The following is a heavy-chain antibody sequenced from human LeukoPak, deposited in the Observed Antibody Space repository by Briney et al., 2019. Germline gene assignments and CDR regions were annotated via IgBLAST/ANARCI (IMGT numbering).Heavy chain of an antibody. CDR1: GGTFSSYA. Sequence: ASVKVSCKASGGTFSSYAISWVRQAPGQGLEWMGWISAYNGDTSYAQRLQGRVIMTTDTSTSTAYMELRSLRSDDTAVYYCATDATGGATAGFDNWGQGTLVTVSS. V-gene: IGHV1-18*01. CDR3: ATDATGGATAGFDN. D-gene: IGHD1-26*01. CDR2: ISAYNGDT. J-gene: IGHJ4*02.